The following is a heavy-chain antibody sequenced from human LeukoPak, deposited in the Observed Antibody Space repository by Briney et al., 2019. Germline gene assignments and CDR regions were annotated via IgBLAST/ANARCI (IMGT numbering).Heavy chain of an antibody. CDR3: AREQPTSDAFDI. CDR1: GFTFSSYW. J-gene: IGHJ3*02. V-gene: IGHV3-74*01. Sequence: GGSLRLSCAASGFTFSSYWMHWARQAPGKGLVWVSHIISDGSSTSYADSVKGRFTISRDNAKNTLYLQMNRLRAEDTAVYYCAREQPTSDAFDIWGQGTMVTVSS. D-gene: IGHD2-2*01. CDR2: IISDGSST.